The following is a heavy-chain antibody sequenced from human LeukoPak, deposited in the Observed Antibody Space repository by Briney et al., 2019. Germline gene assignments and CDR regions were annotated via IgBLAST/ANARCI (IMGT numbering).Heavy chain of an antibody. V-gene: IGHV4-59*08. D-gene: IGHD4-17*01. CDR1: GGSFSGYY. J-gene: IGHJ4*02. CDR2: IYYSGST. Sequence: SETLSLTCAVYGGSFSGYYWSWIRQPPGKGLEWIGYIYYSGSTNYNPSLKSRVTISVDTSKNQFSLKLSSVTAADTAVYYCARLRGVTTPADYWGQGTLVTVSS. CDR3: ARLRGVTTPADY.